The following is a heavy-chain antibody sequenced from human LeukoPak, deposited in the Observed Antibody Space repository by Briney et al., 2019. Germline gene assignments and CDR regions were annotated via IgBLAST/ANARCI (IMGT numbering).Heavy chain of an antibody. Sequence: SETLSFTCAVSGGSISSYFWSWIRQPAGRGLEWIGRIYTSWSTNYNPSLKSRVTMSVDTSKNQFSLKLSSVTAADTAIYFCARGSTRYDYWGQGNLVTVSS. D-gene: IGHD2-2*01. CDR3: ARGSTRYDY. CDR2: IYTSWST. J-gene: IGHJ4*02. CDR1: GGSISSYF. V-gene: IGHV4-4*07.